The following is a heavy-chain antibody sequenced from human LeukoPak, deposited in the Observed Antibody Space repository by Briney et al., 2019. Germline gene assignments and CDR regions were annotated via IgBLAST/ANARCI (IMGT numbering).Heavy chain of an antibody. V-gene: IGHV1-18*01. CDR3: ARDFGTDVSYFDY. Sequence: GSSVKVSCKASGGTFSSYAISWVRQAPGQGLEWMGWISAYNGNTNYAQKLQGRVTMTTDTSTSTAYMELSSLRSEDTAVYYCARDFGTDVSYFDYWGQGTLVTVSS. D-gene: IGHD1-1*01. J-gene: IGHJ4*02. CDR2: ISAYNGNT. CDR1: GGTFSSYA.